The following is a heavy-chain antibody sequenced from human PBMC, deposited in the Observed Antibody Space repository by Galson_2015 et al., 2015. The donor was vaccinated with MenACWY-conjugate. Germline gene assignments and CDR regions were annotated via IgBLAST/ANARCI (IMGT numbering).Heavy chain of an antibody. CDR1: GFTFTGYE. CDR3: ARVGTWIHQYFYYMDV. CDR2: ISKSGSPI. V-gene: IGHV3-48*03. D-gene: IGHD5-18*01. J-gene: IGHJ6*03. Sequence: SLRLSCAASGFTFTGYEFNWVRQAPGTGLEWLSYISKSGSPIYYADSVKGRFTISRDTIKKSLFLEMNSLRAGDTGVYYCARVGTWIHQYFYYMDVWGKGTTVTVSS.